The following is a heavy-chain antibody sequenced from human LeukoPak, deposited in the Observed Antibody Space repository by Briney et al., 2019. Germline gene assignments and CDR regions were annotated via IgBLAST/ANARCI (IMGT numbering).Heavy chain of an antibody. V-gene: IGHV4-61*02. CDR1: GGSISSGSYY. Sequence: SETLSLTCTVPGGSISSGSYYWSWIRQPAGKGLEWIGRIYTSGSTNYNPSLKSRVTISVDTSKNQFSLKLSSVTAADTAVYYCARAWETSGWYSSALIDYWGQGTLVTVSS. CDR3: ARAWETSGWYSSALIDY. J-gene: IGHJ4*02. CDR2: IYTSGST. D-gene: IGHD6-19*01.